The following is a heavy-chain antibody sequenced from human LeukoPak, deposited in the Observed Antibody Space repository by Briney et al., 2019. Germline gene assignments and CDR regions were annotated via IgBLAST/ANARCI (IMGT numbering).Heavy chain of an antibody. J-gene: IGHJ4*02. D-gene: IGHD6-13*01. V-gene: IGHV4-34*01. CDR2: INHSGST. Sequence: PSETLSLTCAVYGGSFSGYYWSWIRQPPGKGLEWIGEINHSGSTNYNPSLKSRVTISVDTSKNQFSLKLSSVTAADTAVYYCASDNSSSSVYWGQGTLVTVSS. CDR3: ASDNSSSSVY. CDR1: GGSFSGYY.